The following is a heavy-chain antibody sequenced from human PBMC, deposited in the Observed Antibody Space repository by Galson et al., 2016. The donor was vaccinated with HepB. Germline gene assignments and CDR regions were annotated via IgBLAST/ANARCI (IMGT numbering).Heavy chain of an antibody. V-gene: IGHV4-4*02. CDR3: ARRLTTYDYELGWFDP. D-gene: IGHD3-16*01. CDR2: IYRSGAT. CDR1: GDSINSTNW. Sequence: SETLSLTCAISGDSINSTNWWSWVRQPPGKGLEWLGEIYRSGATNYNPSLKSRVIISLDKSKSQFSLKVRSVTAADTAVYYCARRLTTYDYELGWFDPWGQGTLVTVSS. J-gene: IGHJ5*02.